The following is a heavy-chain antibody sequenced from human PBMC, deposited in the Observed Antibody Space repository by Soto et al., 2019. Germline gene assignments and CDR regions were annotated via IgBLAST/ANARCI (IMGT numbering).Heavy chain of an antibody. V-gene: IGHV1-18*01. Sequence: QVQLVQSGAEVKKPGASVKVSCKASGYTFSTYGFSWVRQAPGQGLEWMGWIGAYNDDTNYAQNFQGRVTMTTDTSTTTSYLELRNLRSDATAVYFCARDWRGAEGFDPWGQGTLVTVSS. CDR3: ARDWRGAEGFDP. J-gene: IGHJ5*02. CDR1: GYTFSTYG. D-gene: IGHD3-3*01. CDR2: IGAYNDDT.